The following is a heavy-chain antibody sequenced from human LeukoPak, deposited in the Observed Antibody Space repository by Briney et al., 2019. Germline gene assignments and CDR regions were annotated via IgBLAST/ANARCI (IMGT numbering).Heavy chain of an antibody. CDR1: GGSISSYY. D-gene: IGHD3-22*01. CDR2: IYTSGST. J-gene: IGHJ5*02. V-gene: IGHV4-4*07. Sequence: SETLSLTCTVSGGSISSYYWSWIRQPAGKGLEWIGRIYTSGSTNYNPSLKSRVTMSVDTSKNQFSLKLSSATAADTAVYYCARDRVVITGDWFDPWGQGTLVTVSS. CDR3: ARDRVVITGDWFDP.